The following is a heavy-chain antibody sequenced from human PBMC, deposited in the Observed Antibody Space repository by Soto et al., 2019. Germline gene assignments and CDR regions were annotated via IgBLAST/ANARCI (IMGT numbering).Heavy chain of an antibody. Sequence: SVKVSCKASGGTFSSYAISWVRQAPGQGLEWMGGIIPIFGTANYAQKFQGRVTITADKSTSTAYMELSSLTAEDTAVYYCARDLLPTFATEDYFYYGMDVWGQGTTVTVSS. D-gene: IGHD3-10*02. CDR3: ARDLLPTFATEDYFYYGMDV. J-gene: IGHJ6*02. CDR1: GGTFSSYA. V-gene: IGHV1-69*06. CDR2: IIPIFGTA.